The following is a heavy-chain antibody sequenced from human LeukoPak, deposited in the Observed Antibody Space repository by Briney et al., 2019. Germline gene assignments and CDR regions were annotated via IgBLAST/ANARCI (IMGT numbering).Heavy chain of an antibody. CDR1: GYTFTSYD. CDR3: AREYDFWSGYYMYNWFDP. V-gene: IGHV1-8*01. J-gene: IGHJ5*02. CDR2: MNPNSGNT. D-gene: IGHD3-3*01. Sequence: ASVKVSCKASGYTFTSYDINWVRQATGQGLEWMGWMNPNSGNTGYAQKFQGRVTMTRNTSISTAYMELSSLRSEDTAVYYRAREYDFWSGYYMYNWFDPWGQGTLVTVSS.